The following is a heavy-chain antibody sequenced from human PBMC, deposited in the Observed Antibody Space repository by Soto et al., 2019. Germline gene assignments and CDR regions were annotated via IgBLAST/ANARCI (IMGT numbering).Heavy chain of an antibody. CDR1: GYTFTSYY. CDR2: INPSGGST. D-gene: IGHD5-18*01. V-gene: IGHV1-46*01. J-gene: IGHJ2*01. CDR3: ARGRHTAMVTHYWYFDL. Sequence: QVQLVQSGAEVKKPGASVKVSCKASGYTFTSYYMHWVRQAPGQGLEWMGIINPSGGSTSYAQKFQGGVTVTRDTSTRTVYMELSSLRSEDTAVYYCARGRHTAMVTHYWYFDLWGRGTLVTVSS.